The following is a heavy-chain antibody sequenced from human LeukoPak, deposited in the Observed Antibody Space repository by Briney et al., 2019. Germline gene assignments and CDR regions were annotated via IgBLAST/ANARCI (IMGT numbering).Heavy chain of an antibody. Sequence: GGSLRLSCAASGSTFSSYELNWVRQAPGKGLEWVSYITTSGSTIYYADSVKGRFTISRENAKNSLYLQMNSLRAEDTAVYYCVRDYRGFDYWGQGTLVTVSS. CDR3: VRDYRGFDY. J-gene: IGHJ4*02. CDR1: GSTFSSYE. D-gene: IGHD1-26*01. V-gene: IGHV3-48*03. CDR2: ITTSGSTI.